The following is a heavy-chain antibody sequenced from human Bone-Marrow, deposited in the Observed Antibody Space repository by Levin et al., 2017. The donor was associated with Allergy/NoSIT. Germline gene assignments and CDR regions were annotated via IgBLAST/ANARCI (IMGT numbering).Heavy chain of an antibody. D-gene: IGHD3-9*01. J-gene: IGHJ6*02. CDR2: IIPIFGTA. Sequence: KISCKASGGTFSSYAISWVRQAPGQGLEWMGGIIPIFGTANYAQKFQGRVTITADESTSTAYMELSSLRSEDTAVYYCARGLYDILTGYYSRGYYYYGMDVWGQGTTVTVSS. CDR3: ARGLYDILTGYYSRGYYYYGMDV. CDR1: GGTFSSYA. V-gene: IGHV1-69*01.